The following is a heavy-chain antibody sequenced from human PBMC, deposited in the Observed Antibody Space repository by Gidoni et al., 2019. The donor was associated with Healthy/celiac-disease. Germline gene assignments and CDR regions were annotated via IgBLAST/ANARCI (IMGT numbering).Heavy chain of an antibody. CDR3: ARAGPYSYGYRRYLLFNWFDP. Sequence: QVQLQQWGAGLLKPSETLSLTCAVYGGSFSGYYWSWIRQPPGTGLEWIGEINHSGSTNYNPSLKSRVTISVDTSKNQFSLKLSSVTAADTAVYYCARAGPYSYGYRRYLLFNWFDPWGQGTLVTVSS. V-gene: IGHV4-34*01. J-gene: IGHJ5*02. CDR2: INHSGST. CDR1: GGSFSGYY. D-gene: IGHD5-18*01.